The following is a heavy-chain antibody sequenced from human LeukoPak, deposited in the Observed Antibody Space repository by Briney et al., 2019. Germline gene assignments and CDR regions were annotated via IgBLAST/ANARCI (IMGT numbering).Heavy chain of an antibody. J-gene: IGHJ4*02. D-gene: IGHD6-6*01. CDR1: GGSIRSYY. V-gene: IGHV4-59*01. CDR2: IYYSGST. CDR3: ASYIAARFDY. Sequence: SETLSLTCNVSGGSIRSYYWGWIRQPPGKGLEYIGYIYYSGSTNYNPSLKSRVTISVDTSKNQFSLKLSSVTAADTAVYYCASYIAARFDYWGPGTLVTVSS.